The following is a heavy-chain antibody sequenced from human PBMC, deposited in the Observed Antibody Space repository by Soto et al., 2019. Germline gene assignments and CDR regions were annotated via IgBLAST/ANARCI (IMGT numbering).Heavy chain of an antibody. CDR1: GGSFSGYY. Sequence: SETLSLTCAVYGGSFSGYYWSWIRQPPGKGLEWIGEINHSGSTNYNPSLKSRATISVDTSKNQFSLKLSSVTAADTAVYYCARKLRITIFGVVTAFDYWGQGTLVTVSS. CDR2: INHSGST. J-gene: IGHJ4*02. D-gene: IGHD3-3*01. CDR3: ARKLRITIFGVVTAFDY. V-gene: IGHV4-34*01.